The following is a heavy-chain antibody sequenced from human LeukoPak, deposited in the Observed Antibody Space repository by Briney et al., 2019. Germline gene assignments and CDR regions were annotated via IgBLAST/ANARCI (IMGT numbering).Heavy chain of an antibody. CDR1: GFSLSGSW. D-gene: IGHD2/OR15-2a*01. CDR3: ARSDYFHN. Sequence: GGSLRLSCEASGFSLSGSWMHWVRQAPGKGLMWVSQSKYDGSTKSYAASVRGRFTISRDNAKNTLYLHVDSLGAEDTAVYYCARSDYFHNWGQGTMVVVSA. J-gene: IGHJ3*01. V-gene: IGHV3-74*01. CDR2: SKYDGSTK.